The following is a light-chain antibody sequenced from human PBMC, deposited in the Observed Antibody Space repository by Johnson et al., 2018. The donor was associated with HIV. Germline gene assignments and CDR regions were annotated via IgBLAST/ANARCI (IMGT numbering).Light chain of an antibody. CDR2: ENN. J-gene: IGLJ1*01. CDR1: NSNIGNNY. Sequence: QSVLTQPPSVSAAPGQKVTISCSGSNSNIGNNYVSWYQQLPGTAPKLLIYENNKRPSGIPDRFSGSKSGTSATLGIAGLQTGDEADYYCGTWDNSLTPFYVFGTATKVTV. CDR3: GTWDNSLTPFYV. V-gene: IGLV1-51*02.